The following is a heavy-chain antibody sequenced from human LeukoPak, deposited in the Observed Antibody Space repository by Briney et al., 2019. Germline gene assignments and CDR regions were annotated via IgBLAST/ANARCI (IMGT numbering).Heavy chain of an antibody. D-gene: IGHD1-7*01. Sequence: ASVTVSCKVSGYTLTELSMHWVRQAPGKGLEWMGGFDPEDGETIYAQKFQGRVTMTEDTSTDTAYMELSSLRSEDTAVYYCATLYNWNFRSFDYWGQGTLVTVSS. CDR3: ATLYNWNFRSFDY. V-gene: IGHV1-24*01. J-gene: IGHJ4*02. CDR2: FDPEDGET. CDR1: GYTLTELS.